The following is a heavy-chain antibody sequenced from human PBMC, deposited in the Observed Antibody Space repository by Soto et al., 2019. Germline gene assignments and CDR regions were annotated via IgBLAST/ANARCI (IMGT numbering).Heavy chain of an antibody. J-gene: IGHJ5*02. Sequence: EVQLVESGGGLVKPGGSLRLSCAASGFSFTNGWMSWVRQAPGKGLEWVGRIKSKIDGGTTDFSAPVKGRFTISRDDSNVTLYLQMNSLKTEDTAVYYCTTESTQRFCDVGPCYTLQTKIHVSWGQGTLVTVSS. D-gene: IGHD2-15*01. CDR3: TTESTQRFCDVGPCYTLQTKIHVS. V-gene: IGHV3-15*01. CDR2: IKSKIDGGTT. CDR1: GFSFTNGW.